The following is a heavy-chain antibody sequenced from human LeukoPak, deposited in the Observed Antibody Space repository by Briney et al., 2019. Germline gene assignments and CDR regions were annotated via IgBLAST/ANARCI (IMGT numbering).Heavy chain of an antibody. V-gene: IGHV4-59*08. CDR1: GGSISSYY. D-gene: IGHD6-19*01. J-gene: IGHJ4*02. CDR2: IYYSGST. CDR3: ARHGGYSSGWDHFDY. Sequence: SETLSFTCTVSGGSISSYYWSWIRQPPGKGLEWIGYIYYSGSTNYNPSLKSRVTISVDTSKNQFSLKLSSVTAADTAVYYCARHGGYSSGWDHFDYWGQGTLVTVSS.